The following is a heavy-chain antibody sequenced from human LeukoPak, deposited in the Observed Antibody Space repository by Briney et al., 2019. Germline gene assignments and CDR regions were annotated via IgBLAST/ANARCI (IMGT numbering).Heavy chain of an antibody. J-gene: IGHJ6*03. V-gene: IGHV1-18*01. CDR3: ARVYCGGDCGSFYYYYYMDV. CDR1: GYTFTGYG. Sequence: ASVKVSCKASGYTFTGYGISWVRQAPGQGLEWMGWISAYNGNTNYAQKLQGRVTMTTDTSTSTAYMELRSLRSDDTAVYYCARVYCGGDCGSFYYYYYMDVRGKGTTVTISS. CDR2: ISAYNGNT. D-gene: IGHD2-21*02.